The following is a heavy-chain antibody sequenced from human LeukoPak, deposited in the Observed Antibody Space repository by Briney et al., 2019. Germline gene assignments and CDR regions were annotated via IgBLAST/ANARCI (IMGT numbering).Heavy chain of an antibody. Sequence: GGSLRLSCAASGFTFSGSAMSWVRQAPGKGLEWVSAIGGSGGSTSYADSVKGRFTISRDNSKNTLSLQMNSLRAEDTAVYYCAKDREVSSWYYFDYWGQGTLVTVSS. CDR1: GFTFSGSA. D-gene: IGHD6-13*01. CDR2: IGGSGGST. CDR3: AKDREVSSWYYFDY. J-gene: IGHJ4*02. V-gene: IGHV3-23*01.